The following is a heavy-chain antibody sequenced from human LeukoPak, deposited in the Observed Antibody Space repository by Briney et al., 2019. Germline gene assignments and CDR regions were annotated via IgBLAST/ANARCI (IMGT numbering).Heavy chain of an antibody. V-gene: IGHV4-4*02. D-gene: IGHD6-13*01. J-gene: IGHJ4*02. CDR2: IYHSGST. CDR3: ASKEQQPSHRFDY. CDR1: GGSISSSNW. Sequence: PSETLSLTCAVSGGSISSSNWWSWVRQPPGKGLEWIGEIYHSGSTNYNPSLKSRVTISVDKSKNQFSLELSSVTAADTALYYCASKEQQPSHRFDYWGQGTLVTVSS.